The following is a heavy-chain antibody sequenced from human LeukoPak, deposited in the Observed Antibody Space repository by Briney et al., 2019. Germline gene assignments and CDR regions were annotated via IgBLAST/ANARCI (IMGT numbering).Heavy chain of an antibody. V-gene: IGHV5-10-1*01. J-gene: IGHJ6*02. Sequence: GESLRISCKGSGYSFTNYWISWVRQMPGKGLEWMGRIDPSDSYTNYSPSFQGHVTISADKSISTAYLQWSSLKASDTAMYYCARHYKSSSSYYYYYYGMDVWGQGTTVTVSS. CDR1: GYSFTNYW. CDR2: IDPSDSYT. CDR3: ARHYKSSSSYYYYYYGMDV. D-gene: IGHD6-6*01.